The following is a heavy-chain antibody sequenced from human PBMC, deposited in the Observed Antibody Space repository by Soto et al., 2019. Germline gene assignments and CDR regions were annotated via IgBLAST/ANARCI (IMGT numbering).Heavy chain of an antibody. J-gene: IGHJ3*02. Sequence: PGGSLRLSCVASDFSFSSHWMNWVRQAPGKGLEWVANIKQDGSEENYVDSIKGRFTISRDNAKNLLFLQMNSLRAEDSAVYYCARTQRFNWKYDVFDIWGLGTMVTVSS. CDR3: ARTQRFNWKYDVFDI. V-gene: IGHV3-7*01. CDR2: IKQDGSEE. D-gene: IGHD1-7*01. CDR1: DFSFSSHW.